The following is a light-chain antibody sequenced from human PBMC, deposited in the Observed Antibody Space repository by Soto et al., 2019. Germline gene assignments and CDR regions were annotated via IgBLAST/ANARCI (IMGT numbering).Light chain of an antibody. J-gene: IGKJ1*01. Sequence: EILLTQSPGTLSLSPGERATLSCRASQTISSDYLAWYQQKPGQAPRLLIFGAATRAADIPDRFSGSGSGTDFTLTISRLEPADFAVYYCQRYGSSPTFGQGTKVEIK. CDR2: GAA. CDR1: QTISSDY. CDR3: QRYGSSPT. V-gene: IGKV3-20*01.